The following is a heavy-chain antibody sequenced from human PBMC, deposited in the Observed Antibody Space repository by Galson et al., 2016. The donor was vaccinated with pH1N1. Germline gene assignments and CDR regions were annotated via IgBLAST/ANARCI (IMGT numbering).Heavy chain of an antibody. CDR2: MIPILGLS. Sequence: SVKVSCKASGGTFTSYTITWVRQAPGQGLEWMGRMIPILGLSNYAQKFQGRVTITADKSRSTAYMELRSLKSEDTAVYFCARARGHAAMDPFDFWGQGTLVTVSS. CDR1: GGTFTSYT. V-gene: IGHV1-69*02. CDR3: ARARGHAAMDPFDF. J-gene: IGHJ4*02. D-gene: IGHD5-18*01.